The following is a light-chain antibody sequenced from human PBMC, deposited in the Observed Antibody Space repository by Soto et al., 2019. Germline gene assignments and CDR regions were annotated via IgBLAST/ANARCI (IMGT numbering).Light chain of an antibody. J-gene: IGKJ1*01. CDR2: AAS. Sequence: DIQMTQSPSSLSASVGDRVTITCRASQSISSYLNWYQQKPGKAPKFLIYAASRLQSGVPSRFSGSGSGTDFTLTISSLQPEDFATYYCQQSHSIPWTFGQGTKVDIK. V-gene: IGKV1-39*01. CDR1: QSISSY. CDR3: QQSHSIPWT.